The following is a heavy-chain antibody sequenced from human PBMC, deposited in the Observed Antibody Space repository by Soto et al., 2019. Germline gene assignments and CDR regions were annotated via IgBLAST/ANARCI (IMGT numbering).Heavy chain of an antibody. CDR2: IYYSGST. CDR1: GGSISSGGYY. CDR3: ARGRVDLYFDY. J-gene: IGHJ4*02. V-gene: IGHV4-31*03. D-gene: IGHD5-12*01. Sequence: QVQLQESGPGLVKPSQTLSLTCTVSGGSISSGGYYWSWIRQHPGKGLEWIVYIYYSGSTYYDPSLKSRVTISVDTSKNQFSLKLSSVTAADTAVYYCARGRVDLYFDYWGQGTLVTVSS.